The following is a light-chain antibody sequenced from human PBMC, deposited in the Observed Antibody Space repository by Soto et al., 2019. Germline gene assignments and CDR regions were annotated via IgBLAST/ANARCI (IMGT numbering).Light chain of an antibody. V-gene: IGKV1-5*03. Sequence: DIQMTQSPSTLSASVGDRVTITCRASQSINTWLAWYQQKPGKAPKLLIYKASSLGSGVPSRVSGSGSGTVFTFTISSLQPDDFAIYYLQQYTSHASKTFGQGTKLEIK. CDR1: QSINTW. J-gene: IGKJ2*01. CDR2: KAS. CDR3: QQYTSHASKT.